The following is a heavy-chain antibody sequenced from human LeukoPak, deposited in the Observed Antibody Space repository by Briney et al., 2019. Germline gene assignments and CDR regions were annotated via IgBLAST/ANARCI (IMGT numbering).Heavy chain of an antibody. CDR1: GFTFSSYE. CDR2: ISSSGSTI. D-gene: IGHD3-16*01. CDR3: AKVGGGYHGESFDS. Sequence: GSPRLSCAASGFTFSSYEMNWVRQAPGKGLEWVSYISSSGSTIYYADSVKGQFTISRDNAKNSLFLQMNSLRAEDAAVYHCAKVGGGYHGESFDSWGQGTLVTVSS. V-gene: IGHV3-48*03. J-gene: IGHJ4*02.